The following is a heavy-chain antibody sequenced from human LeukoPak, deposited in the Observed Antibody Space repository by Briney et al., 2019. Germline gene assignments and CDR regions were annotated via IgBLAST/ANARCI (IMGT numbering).Heavy chain of an antibody. J-gene: IGHJ3*01. Sequence: GGSLRLSCTASGFTFGDYAMCWFRQAPGKGLEWVGFIRGKVYGMTTEYAASVKGRVTISRDDSKSTAYLQMNSLKTEDTAMYYCTRDASWGAFDGWGQGTMVTVSS. D-gene: IGHD3-16*01. CDR2: IRGKVYGMTT. CDR1: GFTFGDYA. V-gene: IGHV3-49*03. CDR3: TRDASWGAFDG.